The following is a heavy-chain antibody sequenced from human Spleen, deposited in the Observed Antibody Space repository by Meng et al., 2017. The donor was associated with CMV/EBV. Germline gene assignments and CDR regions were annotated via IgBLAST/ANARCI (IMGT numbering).Heavy chain of an antibody. D-gene: IGHD7-27*01. CDR2: ISSSSSYI. CDR3: ATDPSPWRELGY. CDR1: GFTFSSYS. Sequence: GESLKISCAASGFTFSSYSMNWVRQAPGKGLEWVSSISSSSSYIYYADSVKGRFTISRDNAKNSLYLQMNSLRAEDTAVYYCATDPSPWRELGYWGQGTLVTVSS. J-gene: IGHJ4*02. V-gene: IGHV3-21*01.